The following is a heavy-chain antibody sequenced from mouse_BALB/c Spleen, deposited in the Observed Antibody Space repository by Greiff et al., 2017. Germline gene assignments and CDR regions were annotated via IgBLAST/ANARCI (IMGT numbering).Heavy chain of an antibody. CDR3: ARRGSAWFAY. V-gene: IGHV5-9-4*01. CDR2: ISSGGSYT. Sequence: EVQLQESGGGLVKPGGSLKLSCAASGFTFSSYAMSWVRQSPEKRLEWVAEISSGGSYTYYPDTVTGRFTISRDNAKNTLYLEMSSLRSEDTAMYYCARRGSAWFAYWGQGTLVTVSA. CDR1: GFTFSSYA. J-gene: IGHJ3*01. D-gene: IGHD1-1*02.